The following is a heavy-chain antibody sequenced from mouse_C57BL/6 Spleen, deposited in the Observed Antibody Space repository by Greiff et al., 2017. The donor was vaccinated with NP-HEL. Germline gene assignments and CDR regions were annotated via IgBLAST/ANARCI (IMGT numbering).Heavy chain of an antibody. CDR3: ARNYYGSSEGAMDY. D-gene: IGHD1-1*01. V-gene: IGHV2-9-1*01. J-gene: IGHJ4*01. CDR2: IWTGGGT. Sequence: QVQLKESGPGLVAPSQSLSITCAVSGFSLTSYAIRWVRQPPGKGLEWLGVIWTGGGTNYNSALKSRLSISKDNSKSQVFLKMNSLQTDDTARYYCARNYYGSSEGAMDYWGQGTSVTVSS. CDR1: GFSLTSYA.